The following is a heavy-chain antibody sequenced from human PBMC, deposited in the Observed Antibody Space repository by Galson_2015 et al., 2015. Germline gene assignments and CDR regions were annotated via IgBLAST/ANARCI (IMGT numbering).Heavy chain of an antibody. V-gene: IGHV3-23*01. Sequence: SLRLSCAASGFTFSSYAMSWVRQAPGKGLEWVSAISGRGGSTYYADSVKGRFTISRDNSKNTLYLQMNSLRAEDTAVYYRAKDLTNWTDAIDAFDIWGQGTMVTVSS. CDR1: GFTFSSYA. CDR2: ISGRGGST. D-gene: IGHD1-1*01. J-gene: IGHJ3*02. CDR3: AKDLTNWTDAIDAFDI.